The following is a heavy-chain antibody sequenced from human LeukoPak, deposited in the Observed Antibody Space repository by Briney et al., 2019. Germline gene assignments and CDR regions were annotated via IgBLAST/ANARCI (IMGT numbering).Heavy chain of an antibody. CDR3: ARHGAPRSFDV. J-gene: IGHJ3*01. Sequence: SETLSLTCTVSGGSISSYYWSWIRQPPGKGLEWIGYIYTGGSPKYNPSLKSRVTISVDTSKNQFSLRLSSVTAADTAVYYCARHGAPRSFDVWGQGTMVTVSS. D-gene: IGHD3-16*01. V-gene: IGHV4-4*09. CDR1: GGSISSYY. CDR2: IYTGGSP.